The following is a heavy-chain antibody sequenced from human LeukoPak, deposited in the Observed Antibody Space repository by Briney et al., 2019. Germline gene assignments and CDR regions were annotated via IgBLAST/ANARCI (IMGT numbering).Heavy chain of an antibody. Sequence: GGSLRLSCAASGFTFSSYAMSWVRQAPGRGLEWVSAISGSGGSTYYADSVKGRFTISRDNSKNTLYLQMNSLRAEDTAVYYCANLPSGWVRGVIGWFDPWGQGTLVTVSS. D-gene: IGHD3-10*01. CDR1: GFTFSSYA. V-gene: IGHV3-23*01. CDR3: ANLPSGWVRGVIGWFDP. CDR2: ISGSGGST. J-gene: IGHJ5*02.